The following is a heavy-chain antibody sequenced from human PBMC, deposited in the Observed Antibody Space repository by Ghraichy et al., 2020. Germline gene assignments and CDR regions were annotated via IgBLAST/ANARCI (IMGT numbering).Heavy chain of an antibody. J-gene: IGHJ6*03. V-gene: IGHV3-23*01. CDR2: ISGSGGST. CDR1: GFTFSSYA. D-gene: IGHD1-1*01. CDR3: AKHSKQQQLYYYYYYMDV. Sequence: GESLNISCAASGFTFSSYAMSWVRQAPGKGLEWVSAISGSGGSTYYADSVKGRFTISRDNSKNTLYLQMNSLRAEDTAVYYCAKHSKQQQLYYYYYYMDVRGQGTTVTVSS.